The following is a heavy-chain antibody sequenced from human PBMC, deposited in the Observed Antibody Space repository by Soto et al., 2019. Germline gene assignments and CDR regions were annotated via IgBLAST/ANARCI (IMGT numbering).Heavy chain of an antibody. V-gene: IGHV4-39*01. CDR3: ASGDIAAAATLAWY. CDR1: GGSISSSSYY. J-gene: IGHJ4*02. Sequence: QLQLQESGPGLVKPSETLSLTCTVSGGSISSSSYYWGWIRQPPGKGLEWIGSIYYSGSTYYNPSLKSRVTISVDTSKNQFSLKLSSVTAADTAVYYCASGDIAAAATLAWYWGQGTLVTVSS. CDR2: IYYSGST. D-gene: IGHD6-13*01.